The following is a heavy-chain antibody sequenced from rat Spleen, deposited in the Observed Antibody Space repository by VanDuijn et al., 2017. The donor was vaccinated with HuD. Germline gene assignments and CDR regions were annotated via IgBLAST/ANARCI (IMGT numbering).Heavy chain of an antibody. Sequence: EVQLVESGGGLVQPGRSLKLSCVASGFTFNNYWMTWIRQAPGKGLEWVASITHTDGNTYYPDSVKGRFTISRDNAKNTLYLQMNSLRSEDTATYYCARSVFDYWGQGTLVTVSS. CDR3: ARSVFDY. CDR2: ITHTDGNT. V-gene: IGHV5-31*01. CDR1: GFTFNNYW. J-gene: IGHJ3*01.